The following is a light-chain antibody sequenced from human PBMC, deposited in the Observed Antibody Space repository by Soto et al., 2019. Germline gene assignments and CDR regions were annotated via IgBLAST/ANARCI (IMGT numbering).Light chain of an antibody. CDR1: QSIISY. J-gene: IGKJ2*01. CDR3: QQSYSSPRT. CDR2: AAS. V-gene: IGKV1-39*01. Sequence: DIQMTQSPSSLSASVGDRVTITCQSSQSIISYLNWYQQKAGKAPQLLIYAASSLQSGVPARFSGSGSGTDFIISISSLQPEDSAIYYCQQSYSSPRTFGQGTKLEI.